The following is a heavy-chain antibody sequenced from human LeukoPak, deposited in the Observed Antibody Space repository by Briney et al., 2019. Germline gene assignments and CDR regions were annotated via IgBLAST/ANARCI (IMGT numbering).Heavy chain of an antibody. CDR2: FDYSGST. J-gene: IGHJ4*02. V-gene: IGHV4-38-2*02. Sequence: SESLSLTCTVSGYSISTGYYWGWIRQPPGKGLEWLGSFDYSGSTYYKPSLKSRVTISVDTSKNQFSLKLSSVTAADTAVYYCARLVVSSWYHEVLLGRDYWGQGTLVTVSS. CDR1: GYSISTGYY. D-gene: IGHD6-13*01. CDR3: ARLVVSSWYHEVLLGRDY.